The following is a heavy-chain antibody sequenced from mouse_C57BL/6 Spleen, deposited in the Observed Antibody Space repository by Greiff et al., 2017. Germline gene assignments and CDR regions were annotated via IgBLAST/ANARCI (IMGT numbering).Heavy chain of an antibody. CDR1: GFTFSDAW. J-gene: IGHJ4*01. CDR2: IRNKANNHAT. CDR3: TRPESNLYAMDY. Sequence: EVKLQASGGGLVQPGGSMKLSCAASGFTFSDAWMDWVRQSPEKGLEWVAEIRNKANNHATYYAESVKGRFTISRDDSKSSVYLQMNSLRAEDTGIYYCTRPESNLYAMDYWGQGTSVTVSS. D-gene: IGHD2-5*01. V-gene: IGHV6-6*01.